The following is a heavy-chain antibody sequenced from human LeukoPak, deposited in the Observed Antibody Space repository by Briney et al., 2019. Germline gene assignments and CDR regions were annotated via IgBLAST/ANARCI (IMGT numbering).Heavy chain of an antibody. V-gene: IGHV3-23*01. CDR3: AKDVYNWNFYFDY. D-gene: IGHD1-7*01. CDR1: GFTFSSYA. CDR2: ISGSGGST. J-gene: IGHJ4*02. Sequence: GGSLRLSCAASGFTFSSYAMSWVRQAPGKGLEWVSAISGSGGSTYYADSVKGRFTISRDNSKKTLYLQMNSLRAEDTAIFYCAKDVYNWNFYFDYWGQGTLVTVSS.